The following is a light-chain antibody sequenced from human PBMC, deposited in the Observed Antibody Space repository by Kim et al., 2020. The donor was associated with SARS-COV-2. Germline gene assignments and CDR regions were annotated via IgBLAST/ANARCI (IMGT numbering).Light chain of an antibody. V-gene: IGLV3-21*04. J-gene: IGLJ3*02. Sequence: SYELTKPPSVSVAPGKTASFTCGGYNIGSKSVHWYQQKPGQAPVVVIYYDNDRPSGIPERFSGSNSGNTATLTISRVEAGDEADYYCQVWDSSSDHRVFGGGTQLTVL. CDR2: YDN. CDR1: NIGSKS. CDR3: QVWDSSSDHRV.